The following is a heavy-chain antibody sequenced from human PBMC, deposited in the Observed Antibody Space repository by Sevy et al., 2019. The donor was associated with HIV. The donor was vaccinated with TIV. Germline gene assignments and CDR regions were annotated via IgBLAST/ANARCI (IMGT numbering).Heavy chain of an antibody. CDR2: IYYSGST. CDR1: GGSVSSGSYY. Sequence: SETLSLTCTVSGGSVSSGSYYWSWIRQPPGKGLEWIGYIYYSGSTNYNPSLKSRVTISVDTSKNQFSLKLSSVTAADTAVYYCARGSGLTYYYDSSGHYCDYWGQGTLVTVSS. V-gene: IGHV4-61*01. D-gene: IGHD3-22*01. J-gene: IGHJ4*02. CDR3: ARGSGLTYYYDSSGHYCDY.